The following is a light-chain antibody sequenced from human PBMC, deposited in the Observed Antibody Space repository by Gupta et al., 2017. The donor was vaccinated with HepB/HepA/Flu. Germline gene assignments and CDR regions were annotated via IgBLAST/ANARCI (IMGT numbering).Light chain of an antibody. CDR2: FDG. J-gene: IGLJ2*01. V-gene: IGLV3-21*04. CDR1: NIGSKS. CDR3: QVWDTGSDHVV. Sequence: SYVLTQPPSLSVAPGETARITCGGNNIGSKSVHWYQQKPGQAPVLVIQFDGDRPSGIPERFSGSNYGNTATLSFSGVEAGDEADDYCQVWDTGSDHVVFGGGTKLTVL.